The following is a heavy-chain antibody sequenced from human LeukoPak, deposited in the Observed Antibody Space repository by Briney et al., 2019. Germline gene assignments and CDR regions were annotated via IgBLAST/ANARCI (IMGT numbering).Heavy chain of an antibody. V-gene: IGHV1-69*13. CDR3: ARALVFGVVIIEFDP. Sequence: SVKVSCKASGGSFGSYAISWVRQAPGQGLEWMGGIIPIFGTANYAQKFQGRVTITADESTSTAYMELSSLRSEDTAVYYCARALVFGVVIIEFDPWGQGTLVTVSS. J-gene: IGHJ5*02. CDR2: IIPIFGTA. CDR1: GGSFGSYA. D-gene: IGHD3-3*01.